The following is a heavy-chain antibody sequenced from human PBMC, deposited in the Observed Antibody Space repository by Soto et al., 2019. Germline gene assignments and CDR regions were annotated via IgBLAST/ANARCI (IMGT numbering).Heavy chain of an antibody. CDR2: ISYDGTKK. CDR3: ARNRGVGTFPAPLFS. D-gene: IGHD1-26*01. Sequence: QVQLVESGGGVVQPGMSLRLSCAASGFTFSSYDIHWVRQAPGKGLEWVAVISYDGTKKYYADSMEGRFTISRDNSRNALYLQMNSLRAEDTAVYHCARNRGVGTFPAPLFSWGQGTLVTVSS. CDR1: GFTFSSYD. V-gene: IGHV3-33*05. J-gene: IGHJ5*02.